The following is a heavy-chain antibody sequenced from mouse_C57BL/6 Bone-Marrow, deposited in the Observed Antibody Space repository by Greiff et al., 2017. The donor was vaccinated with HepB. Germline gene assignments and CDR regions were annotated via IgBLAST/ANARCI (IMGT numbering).Heavy chain of an antibody. Sequence: EVQLQQSVAELVRPGASVKLSCTASGFTIKNTYMHWVKQRPEQGLEWIGRIDPANGNTNYAPKFQGQATITADTTSNTAYLQLSSLTSEDTAIYYCARVYGYYWDFDVWGTGTTVTVSS. CDR2: IDPANGNT. J-gene: IGHJ1*03. D-gene: IGHD2-2*01. CDR3: ARVYGYYWDFDV. CDR1: GFTIKNTY. V-gene: IGHV14-3*01.